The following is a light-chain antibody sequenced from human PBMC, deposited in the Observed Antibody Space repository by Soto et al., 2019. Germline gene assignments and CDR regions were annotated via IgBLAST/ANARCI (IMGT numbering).Light chain of an antibody. CDR3: QKHINGPPAI. Sequence: DIQMSQSPSSLSASVGDRVTITCRASQDINNYLAWYQQKPGKAPKLLIYAASTLQSGVPPRFSGGGSGTDFTLTISSLQPEEVATYYRQKHINGPPAIFGPGTKVGV. CDR2: AAS. CDR1: QDINNY. J-gene: IGKJ3*01. V-gene: IGKV1-27*01.